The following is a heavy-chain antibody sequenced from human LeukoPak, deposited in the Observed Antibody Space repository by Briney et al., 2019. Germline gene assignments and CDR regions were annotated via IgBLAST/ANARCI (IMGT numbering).Heavy chain of an antibody. CDR2: IYNSGST. V-gene: IGHV4-59*01. CDR1: GGSISSYY. CDR3: ARVVGGSYYGWGYYFDY. J-gene: IGHJ4*02. D-gene: IGHD1-26*01. Sequence: SETLSLTCTVSGGSISSYYWSWIRQPPGKGLEWIGHIYNSGSTNYNPSLKSRVTISVDTSKNQFSLKLSSVTAADTAVYYCARVVGGSYYGWGYYFDYWGQGTLVTVSS.